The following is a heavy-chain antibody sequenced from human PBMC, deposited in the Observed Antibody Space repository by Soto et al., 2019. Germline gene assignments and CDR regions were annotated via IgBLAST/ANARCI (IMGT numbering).Heavy chain of an antibody. J-gene: IGHJ4*02. CDR3: ARRGGSAAGTTFDY. V-gene: IGHV4-34*01. CDR1: GGSFSGYY. CDR2: INHSGST. D-gene: IGHD6-13*01. Sequence: SETLSLTCAVYGGSFSGYYWSWIRQPPGKGLEWIGEINHSGSTNYNPSLKSRVTISVDTSKNQFSLKLSSVTAADTAVYYCARRGGSAAGTTFDYWGQGTLVTVSS.